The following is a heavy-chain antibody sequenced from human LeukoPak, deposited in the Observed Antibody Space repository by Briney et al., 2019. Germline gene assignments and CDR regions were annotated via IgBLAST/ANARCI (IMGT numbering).Heavy chain of an antibody. V-gene: IGHV1-69*13. CDR2: IIPIFDTA. J-gene: IGHJ4*02. CDR3: ARVGSGSSYGSWGPRVPPAEVLVDY. CDR1: GGTFSSYA. D-gene: IGHD5-18*01. Sequence: SVKVSCKASGGTFSSYAISWVRQAPGQGLEWMGGIIPIFDTANYAQKFQGRVTITADESTSTAYMELSSLKSEDPAVYYCARVGSGSSYGSWGPRVPPAEVLVDYWGQGTQVTVSS.